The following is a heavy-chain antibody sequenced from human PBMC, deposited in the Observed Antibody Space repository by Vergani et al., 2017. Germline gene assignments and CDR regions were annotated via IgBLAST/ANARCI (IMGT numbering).Heavy chain of an antibody. CDR2: IYTRGST. CDR1: GGSISGSGYY. J-gene: IGHJ4*02. CDR3: ARETGYYYGSEADY. Sequence: QLQLQESGPGLVKPSETLSLTCTVSGGSISGSGYYWGWIRQPPGKGLEWIGSIYTRGSTNYNPSLKSRVTISLDTSKNQFSLKLSSVTAADTAVYYCARETGYYYGSEADYWGQGTLVTVSS. D-gene: IGHD3-10*01. V-gene: IGHV4-39*07.